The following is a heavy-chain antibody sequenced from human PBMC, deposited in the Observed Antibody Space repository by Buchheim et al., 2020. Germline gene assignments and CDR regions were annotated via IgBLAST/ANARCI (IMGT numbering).Heavy chain of an antibody. CDR3: ARVGRGYNWNGAFDP. CDR1: GGSISSGDYY. J-gene: IGHJ5*02. D-gene: IGHD1-20*01. CDR2: IYNSGST. V-gene: IGHV4-30-4*01. Sequence: QVQLQESGPGLVKPSQTLSLTCTVSGGSISSGDYYRSWIRQPPGKGLEWIGYIYNSGSTYYNPSLKSRVTISLDTSKNQFSLKLSSVTAADTAVYYCARVGRGYNWNGAFDPWGQGTL.